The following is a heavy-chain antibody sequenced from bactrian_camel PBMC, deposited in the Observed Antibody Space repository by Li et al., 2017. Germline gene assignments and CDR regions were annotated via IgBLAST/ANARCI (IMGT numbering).Heavy chain of an antibody. CDR1: GFTFSDYT. J-gene: IGHJ4*01. Sequence: VQLVESGGDLVRPGGSLRLSCAASGFTFSDYTMTWVRQAPGKGLEWVSDINSSGRSTNYADSVKGRFTISRDNAKNTLYLQLNSLTREDSAMYYCARSRFVFRGCDLSTSGYYYGGQGTQVTVS. CDR3: ARSRFVFRGCDLSTSGYYY. CDR2: INSSGRST. V-gene: IGHV3S42*01. D-gene: IGHD5*01.